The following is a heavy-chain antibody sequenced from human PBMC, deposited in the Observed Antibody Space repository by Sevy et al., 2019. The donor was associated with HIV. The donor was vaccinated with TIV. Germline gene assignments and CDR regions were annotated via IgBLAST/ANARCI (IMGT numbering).Heavy chain of an antibody. CDR1: GFTFSNFG. Sequence: GGSLRLSCTASGFTFSNFGMHWVRQVPGKGLEWVTFLRYDGSDKYYAASVKGRLTISRDDSKNTLFLQMDSLRAEDTAIYYCAKDLAGPGRRYFDYWGQRTLVTVSS. J-gene: IGHJ4*02. CDR2: LRYDGSDK. V-gene: IGHV3-30*02. CDR3: AKDLAGPGRRYFDY. D-gene: IGHD6-13*01.